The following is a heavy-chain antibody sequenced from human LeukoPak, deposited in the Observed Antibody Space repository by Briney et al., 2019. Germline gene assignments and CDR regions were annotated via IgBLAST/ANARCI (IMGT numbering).Heavy chain of an antibody. D-gene: IGHD3-10*01. CDR2: INWNGGTT. CDR3: AREGSGSPHYGMDV. CDR1: GFTFDDYG. J-gene: IGHJ6*02. V-gene: IGHV3-20*04. Sequence: GGSLRLSCAASGFTFDDYGMSWVRQAPGKGLEWVSGINWNGGTTGYADSVKGRFTISRDNAKNSLYLQMNSLRAEDTALYYCAREGSGSPHYGMDVWGRGTTVTVSS.